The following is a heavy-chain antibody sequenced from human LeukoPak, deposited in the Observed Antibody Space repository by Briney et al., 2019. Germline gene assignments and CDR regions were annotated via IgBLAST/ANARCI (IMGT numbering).Heavy chain of an antibody. CDR2: IHHSGST. V-gene: IGHV4-34*01. Sequence: SETLSLTCAVYGGSFSGYYWSWIRQPPGKGLEWIGEIHHSGSTNYNPSLKSRVTISVDTSKNQFSLKLSSATAADTAVYYCASNSFDYYGSGSYSVDYWGQGTLVTVSS. CDR1: GGSFSGYY. CDR3: ASNSFDYYGSGSYSVDY. J-gene: IGHJ4*02. D-gene: IGHD3-10*01.